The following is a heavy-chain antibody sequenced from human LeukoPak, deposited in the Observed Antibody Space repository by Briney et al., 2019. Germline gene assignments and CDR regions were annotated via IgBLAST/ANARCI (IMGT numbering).Heavy chain of an antibody. Sequence: GGSLRLSCAASGFTFSSYGMHWVRQAPGKGLEWVAVISYDGSNKYYADSVKGRFTISRDNSKNTLYLRMNSLRAEDTAVYYCAKDRVVVVPADDWFDPWGQGTLVTVSS. V-gene: IGHV3-30*18. J-gene: IGHJ5*02. CDR2: ISYDGSNK. D-gene: IGHD2-2*01. CDR1: GFTFSSYG. CDR3: AKDRVVVVPADDWFDP.